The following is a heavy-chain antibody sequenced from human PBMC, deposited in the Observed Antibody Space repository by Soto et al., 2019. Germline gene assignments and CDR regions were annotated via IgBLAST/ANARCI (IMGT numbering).Heavy chain of an antibody. V-gene: IGHV5-10-1*01. D-gene: IGHD6-13*01. CDR2: IDPSDSYT. J-gene: IGHJ6*02. CDR3: ARLSGTIAGRSLGMDV. CDR1: GYSFTSYW. Sequence: GDSLKISCEGSGYSFTSYWISWVRQMPGKGLEWMGRIDPSDSYTNYSPSFQGHVTISADKSISTAYLQWSSLKASDTAMYYCARLSGTIAGRSLGMDVWGQGTTVTVSS.